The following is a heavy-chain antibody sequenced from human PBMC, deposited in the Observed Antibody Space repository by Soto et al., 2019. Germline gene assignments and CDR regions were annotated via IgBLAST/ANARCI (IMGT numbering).Heavy chain of an antibody. D-gene: IGHD3-3*01. Sequence: PSETLSLTCTVSGGSISSGDYYWSWIRQPPGKGLEWIGYIYYSGSTYYNPSLKSRVTISVDTSKNQFSLKLSSVTAADTAVYYCARTYYDFWSGYYHGMDVWGQGTTVT. J-gene: IGHJ6*02. V-gene: IGHV4-30-4*01. CDR2: IYYSGST. CDR1: GGSISSGDYY. CDR3: ARTYYDFWSGYYHGMDV.